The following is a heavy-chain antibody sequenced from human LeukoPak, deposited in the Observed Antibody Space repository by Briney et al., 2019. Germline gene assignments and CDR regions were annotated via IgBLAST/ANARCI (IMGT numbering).Heavy chain of an antibody. CDR1: GFTFSGYT. V-gene: IGHV3-21*01. CDR2: ISSSSSYI. D-gene: IGHD3-22*01. Sequence: GGSLRLSCAASGFTFSGYTMNWVRQAPGKGLEWVSSISSSSSYIYYADSVKGRFTISRDNAKNSLFLQVNSLRAEDTAVYYCARDGVYYDSSGLDYWGQGTLVTVSS. J-gene: IGHJ4*02. CDR3: ARDGVYYDSSGLDY.